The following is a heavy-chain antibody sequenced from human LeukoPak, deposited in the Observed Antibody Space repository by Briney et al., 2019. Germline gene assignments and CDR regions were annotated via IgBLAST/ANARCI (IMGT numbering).Heavy chain of an antibody. CDR1: GFTFSRYW. J-gene: IGHJ5*02. Sequence: GGSLRLSCVASGFTFSRYWMHWVRQAPGKGLVGVSRINSDGSTTIYADSVKGRFTISRDNAKNTLYLQMNSLRAEDTAVYFCASGPTGFAWGQGTLVTVSS. CDR3: ASGPTGFA. D-gene: IGHD1-14*01. V-gene: IGHV3-74*01. CDR2: INSDGSTT.